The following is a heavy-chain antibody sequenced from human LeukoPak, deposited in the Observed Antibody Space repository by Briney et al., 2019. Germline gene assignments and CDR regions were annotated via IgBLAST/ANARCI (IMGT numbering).Heavy chain of an antibody. J-gene: IGHJ6*03. Sequence: PSQTLSLTCTVSGGSISSGSYYWSCIRQPAGQGLEWIGHIYTSGSTNYNPSLRGRVTISVDTSKNHFSLKMSSVPAADTAVYYCASDYGADYYYYMDVWGKGTTVTISS. CDR2: IYTSGST. D-gene: IGHD4-17*01. CDR1: GGSISSGSYY. V-gene: IGHV4-61*09. CDR3: ASDYGADYYYYMDV.